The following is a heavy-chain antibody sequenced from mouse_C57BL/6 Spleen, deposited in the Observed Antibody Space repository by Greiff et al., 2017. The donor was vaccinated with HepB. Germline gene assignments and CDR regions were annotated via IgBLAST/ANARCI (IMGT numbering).Heavy chain of an antibody. Sequence: EVQLVESGGGLVKPGGSLKLSCAASGFTFSSYAMSWVRQTPEKRLEWVATISDGGSYTYYPDNVKGRFTISRDNAKNNLYLQMSHLKSEDTAMYYCASSYGSSFNYWGQGTTLPVSS. J-gene: IGHJ2*01. V-gene: IGHV5-4*01. CDR2: ISDGGSYT. D-gene: IGHD1-1*01. CDR3: ASSYGSSFNY. CDR1: GFTFSSYA.